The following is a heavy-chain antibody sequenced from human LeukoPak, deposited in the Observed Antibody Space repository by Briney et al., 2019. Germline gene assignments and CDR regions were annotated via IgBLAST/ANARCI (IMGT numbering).Heavy chain of an antibody. CDR1: GFTFSSYS. CDR2: ISSSSSYI. J-gene: IGHJ4*02. CDR3: ARDFPTGD. D-gene: IGHD7-27*01. V-gene: IGHV3-21*01. Sequence: GGALRLSCAASGFTFSSYSMNWVRQAPGKGLEGVSSISSSSSYIYYACSVEGRFTNSRDNAKNSLYLQLNSLRAEDTAVYYCARDFPTGDWGQGTLVTVSS.